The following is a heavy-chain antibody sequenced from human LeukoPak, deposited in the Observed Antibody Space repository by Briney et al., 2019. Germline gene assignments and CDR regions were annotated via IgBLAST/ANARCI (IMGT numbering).Heavy chain of an antibody. Sequence: ASVKVSCKVSGYTLTELSMHWVRQAPGKGLEWMGGFDPEDGETIYAQKFKGRVTMTEDTSTDTAYMELSSMRSEDTAVYYCATVSAARAVAGTLFDTWGQGTLVTVSS. CDR1: GYTLTELS. V-gene: IGHV1-24*01. CDR3: ATVSAARAVAGTLFDT. D-gene: IGHD6-19*01. J-gene: IGHJ5*02. CDR2: FDPEDGET.